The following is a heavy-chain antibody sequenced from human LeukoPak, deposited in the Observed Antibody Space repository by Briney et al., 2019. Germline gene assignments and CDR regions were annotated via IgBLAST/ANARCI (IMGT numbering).Heavy chain of an antibody. Sequence: MASETLSLTCTVSGGSISDYYWGWFRQPPGKGLEWIGDIHDSGRTNYNASLKGRASISVDTSRRQFSLKLTSVTAADTAIYYCTTGGGWLTDYWGQGTLVTVSS. CDR2: IHDSGRT. V-gene: IGHV4-59*01. CDR3: TTGGGWLTDY. J-gene: IGHJ4*02. D-gene: IGHD5-24*01. CDR1: GGSISDYY.